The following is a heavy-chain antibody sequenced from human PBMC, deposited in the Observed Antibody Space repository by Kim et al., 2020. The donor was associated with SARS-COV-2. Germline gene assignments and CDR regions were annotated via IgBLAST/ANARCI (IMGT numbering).Heavy chain of an antibody. CDR2: TSFGGSNK. Sequence: GGSLRLSCAASGFTFSSYDMHWVRQAPGKGLEWVAVTSFGGSNKYYADSVKGRFTISRDNSKNTLYLQMNSLRAEDTAVYYCARGGPYGSGSFLDSWGQG. D-gene: IGHD3-10*01. CDR3: ARGGPYGSGSFLDS. J-gene: IGHJ4*02. CDR1: GFTFSSYD. V-gene: IGHV3-33*05.